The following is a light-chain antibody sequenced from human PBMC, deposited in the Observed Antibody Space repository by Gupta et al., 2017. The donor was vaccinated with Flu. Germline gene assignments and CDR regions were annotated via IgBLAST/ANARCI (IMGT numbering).Light chain of an antibody. Sequence: QSALPQPASVSRSPGQSITISCTGTSSDVGGYNYVSWYQQHPGKAPKLMIYEVSNRPSGVSNRFSGSKSGNTASLTIAGLQAEDEADYYCSAYTSSTPVVFGGGTKLTVL. V-gene: IGLV2-14*01. CDR1: SSDVGGYNY. J-gene: IGLJ2*01. CDR3: SAYTSSTPVV. CDR2: EVS.